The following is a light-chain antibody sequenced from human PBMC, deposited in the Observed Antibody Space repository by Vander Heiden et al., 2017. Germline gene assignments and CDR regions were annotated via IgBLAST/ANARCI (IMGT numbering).Light chain of an antibody. Sequence: DIQLTQSPSSLSASVGDRVTITCRTSKSVSFYLNWYQQEAGKAPRLLISTASRLQGGAPSRFRGSGSGTDFTLTITSLQPEDFATYYCQQSYSAPFTFGGGTNVEIK. J-gene: IGKJ4*01. CDR2: TAS. CDR3: QQSYSAPFT. V-gene: IGKV1-39*01. CDR1: KSVSFY.